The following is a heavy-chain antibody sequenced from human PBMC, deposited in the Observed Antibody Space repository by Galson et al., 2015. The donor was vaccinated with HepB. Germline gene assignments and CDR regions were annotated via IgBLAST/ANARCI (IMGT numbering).Heavy chain of an antibody. V-gene: IGHV1-8*01. CDR3: ARPGAPSSSWTVRENWFDP. Sequence: SVKVSCKASGYTFTSYDINWVRQATGQGLEWMGWMNPNSGNTGYAQKFQGRVTMTRNTSISTAYMELSSLRSEDTAVYYCARPGAPSSSWTVRENWFDPWGQGTLVTVSS. CDR2: MNPNSGNT. D-gene: IGHD6-13*01. CDR1: GYTFTSYD. J-gene: IGHJ5*02.